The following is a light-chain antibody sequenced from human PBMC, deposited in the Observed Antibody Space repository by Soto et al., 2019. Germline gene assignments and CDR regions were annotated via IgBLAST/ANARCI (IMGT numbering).Light chain of an antibody. CDR1: QSVSSN. V-gene: IGKV3-15*01. Sequence: DIVLTQSPATLSVPPGERATLSCRASQSVSSNLGWYQQKPGQAPRLLIFGASTRATGSPARFSGSGSGTEFTLTISSLQSEDFAVYYCQQYNNWPPSFGQGTRLEIK. J-gene: IGKJ5*01. CDR2: GAS. CDR3: QQYNNWPPS.